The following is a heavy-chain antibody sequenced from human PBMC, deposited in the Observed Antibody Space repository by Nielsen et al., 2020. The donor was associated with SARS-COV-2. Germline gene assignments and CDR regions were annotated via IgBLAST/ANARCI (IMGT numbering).Heavy chain of an antibody. CDR3: ARGYSSSYFDY. CDR2: IYYSGST. D-gene: IGHD6-6*01. Sequence: GSLRLSCTVSGGSISSGGYYWSWIRQHPGKGLEWIGYIYYSGSTNYNPSLKSRVTISVDTSKNQFSLKLSSVTAADTAVYYCARGYSSSYFDYWGQGTLVTVSS. J-gene: IGHJ4*02. CDR1: GGSISSGGYY. V-gene: IGHV4-61*08.